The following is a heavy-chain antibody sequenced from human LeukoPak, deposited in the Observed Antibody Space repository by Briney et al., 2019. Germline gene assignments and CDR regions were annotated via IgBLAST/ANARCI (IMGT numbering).Heavy chain of an antibody. CDR2: IYYCGST. D-gene: IGHD6-13*01. CDR1: VHFISRYY. CDR3: ARGARSSSGYAQFDD. Sequence: SETVSLLCTVWVHFISRYYGMGLPQPTGKALVGIGYIYYCGSTNYNPSLKSRVTISVDTTKNQFSLKLSSVTAADTAVYYCARGARSSSGYAQFDDWGQGTLVTVSS. J-gene: IGHJ4*02. V-gene: IGHV4-59*01.